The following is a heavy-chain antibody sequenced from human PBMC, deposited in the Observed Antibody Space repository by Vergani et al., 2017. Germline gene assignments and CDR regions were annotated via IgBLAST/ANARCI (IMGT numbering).Heavy chain of an antibody. J-gene: IGHJ6*03. CDR1: GYSFTSYW. D-gene: IGHD1-7*01. V-gene: IGHV5-51*01. CDR3: SRDCKAGTGTLYYYYYMDV. CDR2: IYPGDSDT. Sequence: EVQLVQSGAEVKKPGESLKISCKGSGYSFTSYWIGWVRQMPGKGLEWMGIIYPGDSDTRYSPSFQGQVTISADKSISTAYLQWSSLKASDTAVYYWSRDCKAGTGTLYYYYYMDVWGKGTTVTVSS.